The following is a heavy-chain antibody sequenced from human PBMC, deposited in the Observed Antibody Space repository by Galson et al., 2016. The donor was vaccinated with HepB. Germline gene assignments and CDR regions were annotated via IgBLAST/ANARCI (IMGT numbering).Heavy chain of an antibody. CDR2: IYYSGST. D-gene: IGHD2/OR15-2a*01. CDR1: GGSISSYY. V-gene: IGHV4-59*12. J-gene: IGHJ6*04. CDR3: ANSRNYYYGMDV. Sequence: SETLSLTCTVSGGSISSYYWSWIRQPPGKGLEWIGYIYYSGSTNYNPSLKSRVTISVDTSKNQFSLKLSSVTAADTAVYYCANSRNYYYGMDVWGKGTTVTVSS.